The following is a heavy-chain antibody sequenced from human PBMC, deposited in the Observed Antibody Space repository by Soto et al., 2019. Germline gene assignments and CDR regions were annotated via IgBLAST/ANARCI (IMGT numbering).Heavy chain of an antibody. CDR1: GFIFSSHW. CDR2: INQDGSEK. CDR3: ARGHYGMNV. V-gene: IGHV3-7*05. Sequence: GGSLRLSCVASGFIFSSHWLTWVRQVPGKRLEWVANINQDGSEKNYLDSVKGRFTISRDNAYNSLYLQMNSLRTEEKTEYYCARGHYGMNVWGQGTTVTVSS. J-gene: IGHJ6*02.